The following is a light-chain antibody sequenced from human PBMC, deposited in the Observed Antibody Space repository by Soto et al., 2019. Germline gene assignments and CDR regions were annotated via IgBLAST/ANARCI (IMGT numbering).Light chain of an antibody. CDR3: QQYGNPPWT. CDR2: DTF. Sequence: ETVLTQSPGTLSLSPGERATLSCRASQSVGSTYLAWYQQKPGQAPRLLIYDTFNRATGIPYRFSGSGSGTDFTLTISRLEPEDFAVYHCQQYGNPPWTFGQVTKLEIK. CDR1: QSVGSTY. J-gene: IGKJ2*01. V-gene: IGKV3-20*01.